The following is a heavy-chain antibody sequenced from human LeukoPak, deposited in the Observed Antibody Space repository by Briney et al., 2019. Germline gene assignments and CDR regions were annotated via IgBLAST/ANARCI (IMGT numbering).Heavy chain of an antibody. J-gene: IGHJ4*02. D-gene: IGHD2-2*02. CDR1: GGTFSSYA. CDR3: ARAQLPYNYFDY. Sequence: SVKVSCKASGGTFSSYAISWVRQAPGQGLEWMGGIIPIFGTANYAQKFQGRVTITADESTSTAYMELSSLRSEDTAVYYCARAQLPYNYFDYWGQGTLVTVSS. CDR2: IIPIFGTA. V-gene: IGHV1-69*01.